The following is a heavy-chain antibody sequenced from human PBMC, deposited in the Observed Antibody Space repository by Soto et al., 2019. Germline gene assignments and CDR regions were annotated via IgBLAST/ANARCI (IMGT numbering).Heavy chain of an antibody. D-gene: IGHD5-18*01. Sequence: KPSETLSLTCTVSGGSVSSGSYYWSWIRQPPGKGLEWIGYIYYSGSTNYNPSLKSRVTISVDTSKNQFSLKLSSVTAADTAVYYCARGSGSYGYLRGSYYYYGMDVWGQGTTVTVSS. J-gene: IGHJ6*02. V-gene: IGHV4-61*01. CDR2: IYYSGST. CDR1: GGSVSSGSYY. CDR3: ARGSGSYGYLRGSYYYYGMDV.